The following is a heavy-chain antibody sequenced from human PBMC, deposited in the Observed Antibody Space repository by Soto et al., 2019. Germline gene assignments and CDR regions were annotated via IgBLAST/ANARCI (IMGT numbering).Heavy chain of an antibody. J-gene: IGHJ6*02. V-gene: IGHV4-34*01. D-gene: IGHD6-6*01. CDR2: INHSGST. Sequence: PSETLSLTCAVYGGSFSGYYWSWIRQPPGKGLEWIGEINHSGSTNYNPSLKSRVTISVDTSKNQFSLKLSSVAAADTAVYYCARAARWDYYYYYGMDVWGQGTTVTVSS. CDR1: GGSFSGYY. CDR3: ARAARWDYYYYYGMDV.